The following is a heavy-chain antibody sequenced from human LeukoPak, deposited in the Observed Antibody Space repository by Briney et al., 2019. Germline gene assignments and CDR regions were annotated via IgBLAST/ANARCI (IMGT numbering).Heavy chain of an antibody. Sequence: GGSLRLSCAASGFTVSSNYMSWVRQAPGKGLEWVSTISGSGGGTYYADSVKGRFTISRDNSKNTLYLQMNSLRADDTAVYYCAKGGSSGWYLGHFDYWGQGTLVTVSS. CDR3: AKGGSSGWYLGHFDY. J-gene: IGHJ4*02. CDR1: GFTVSSNY. D-gene: IGHD6-19*01. CDR2: ISGSGGGT. V-gene: IGHV3-23*01.